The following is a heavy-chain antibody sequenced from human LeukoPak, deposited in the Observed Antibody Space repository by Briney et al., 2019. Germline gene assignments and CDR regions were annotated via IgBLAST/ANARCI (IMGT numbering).Heavy chain of an antibody. D-gene: IGHD3-10*01. CDR3: ARHYYGSGSILYYGMDV. J-gene: IGHJ6*04. Sequence: SVKVSCKASGGTFSSYAISWVRQAPGQGLEWMGMTIPIFGTANYAQKFQGRVTITADESTSTAHMELSSLRSEDTAVYYCARHYYGSGSILYYGMDVWGKGTTVTVSS. CDR1: GGTFSSYA. V-gene: IGHV1-69*13. CDR2: TIPIFGTA.